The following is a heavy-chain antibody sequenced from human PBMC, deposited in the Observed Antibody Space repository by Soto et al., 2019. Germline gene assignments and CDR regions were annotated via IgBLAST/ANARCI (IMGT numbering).Heavy chain of an antibody. CDR1: GFTFSTYA. CDR3: VNEILGAIVVVPAVAPRFQQ. J-gene: IGHJ1*01. CDR2: ISGRGGST. V-gene: IGHV3-23*01. Sequence: EVQLLESGGGLVQPGGSLRLSCAASGFTFSTYAMSWVRQAPGKGLEWVSAISGRGGSTYYADSVKGRLTVSRDNSKETLYLQMNSLRAEDTALYYCVNEILGAIVVVPAVAPRFQQWGQGTLVIVSS. D-gene: IGHD2-2*01.